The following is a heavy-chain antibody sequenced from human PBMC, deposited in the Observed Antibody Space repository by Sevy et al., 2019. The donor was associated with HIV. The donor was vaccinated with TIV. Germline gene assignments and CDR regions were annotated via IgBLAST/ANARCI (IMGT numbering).Heavy chain of an antibody. D-gene: IGHD2-8*01. V-gene: IGHV4-34*01. Sequence: SETLSLTCAVYGGSFSGYYWSWIRQPPGKGLEWIGEINHSGSTNYNPSLKSRVTISVDTSKNQFSLKLSSVTAADTAVYYCARSPARGIVLMLWKFDYWGQGTLVTVSS. CDR3: ARSPARGIVLMLWKFDY. CDR1: GGSFSGYY. J-gene: IGHJ4*02. CDR2: INHSGST.